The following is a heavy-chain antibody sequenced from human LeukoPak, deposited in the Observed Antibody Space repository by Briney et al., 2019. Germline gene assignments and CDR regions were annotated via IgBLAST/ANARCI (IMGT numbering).Heavy chain of an antibody. V-gene: IGHV3-74*01. D-gene: IGHD1-14*01. CDR2: INADGSTT. Sequence: GGSLRLSCAASGFTFGNSWVHGVRQAPGKGLVWVSLINADGSTTTYADSVKGRFTISRDNARNTLSLQMNSLTIEDTAVYYCVVVVEPPDSDGFDVWGQGTMITVSS. J-gene: IGHJ3*01. CDR1: GFTFGNSW. CDR3: VVVVEPPDSDGFDV.